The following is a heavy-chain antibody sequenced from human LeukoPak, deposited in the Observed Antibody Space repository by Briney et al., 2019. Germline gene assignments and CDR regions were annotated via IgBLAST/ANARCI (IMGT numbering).Heavy chain of an antibody. CDR3: ARAPGYRSFLDY. CDR2: ISSSSTYI. Sequence: PGGSLRLSCAASGFTFSSYRMNWVRQAPGKGLEWVSSISSSSTYIYYADSVKGRFTISRDNAKNSLYLQMNSLRAEDTAVYYCARAPGYRSFLDYWGQGTLVIVSS. D-gene: IGHD6-13*01. V-gene: IGHV3-21*01. CDR1: GFTFSSYR. J-gene: IGHJ4*02.